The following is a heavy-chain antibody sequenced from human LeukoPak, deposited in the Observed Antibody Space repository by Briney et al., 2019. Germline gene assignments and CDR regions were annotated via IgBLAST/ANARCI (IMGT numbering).Heavy chain of an antibody. D-gene: IGHD3-10*01. Sequence: SETLSLTCTVSGGSISSYYWSWIRQPPGKGLEWIGYIYYIGSTNYNPSLKSRVTISVDTSKNQFSLKLSSVTAADTAVYYCARGTSYGSGSYHFDYWGQGTLVTVSS. V-gene: IGHV4-59*01. J-gene: IGHJ4*02. CDR2: IYYIGST. CDR3: ARGTSYGSGSYHFDY. CDR1: GGSISSYY.